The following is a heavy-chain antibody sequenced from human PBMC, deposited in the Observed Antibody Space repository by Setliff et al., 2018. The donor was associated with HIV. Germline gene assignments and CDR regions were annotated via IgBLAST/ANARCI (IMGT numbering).Heavy chain of an antibody. CDR3: ARDWASAGYCSGGRCYAFDI. CDR2: INGDESRT. V-gene: IGHV3-74*01. J-gene: IGHJ3*02. D-gene: IGHD2-15*01. Sequence: PGGSLRLSCAASGFTFSSYWMHWVRQAPGKGPVWVARINGDESRTSYAESVQGRFTISRDNAKNTLYLQMNSLRDEDTAVYYCARDWASAGYCSGGRCYAFDIWGQGTMVTVS. CDR1: GFTFSSYW.